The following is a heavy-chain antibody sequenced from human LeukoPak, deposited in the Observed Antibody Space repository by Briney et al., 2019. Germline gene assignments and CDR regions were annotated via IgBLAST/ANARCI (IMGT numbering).Heavy chain of an antibody. V-gene: IGHV3-7*05. D-gene: IGHD3-22*01. CDR2: IKQDGSEK. J-gene: IGHJ4*02. CDR3: ARDSPTYYDSSGYNY. CDR1: GFTFSSYW. Sequence: GGSLRLSCAASGFTFSSYWMSWVRQAPGKGLEWVANIKQDGSEKYYVYSVKGRFTISRDNAKNSLYLQMNSLRAEDTAVYYCARDSPTYYDSSGYNYWGQGTLVTVSS.